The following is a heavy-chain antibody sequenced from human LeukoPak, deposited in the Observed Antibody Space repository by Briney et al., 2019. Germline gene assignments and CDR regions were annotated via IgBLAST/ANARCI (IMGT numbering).Heavy chain of an antibody. CDR1: GFTFSSYS. CDR3: ARRIDVDDY. D-gene: IGHD3-10*02. V-gene: IGHV3-21*01. J-gene: IGHJ4*02. CDR2: ISSSSSYI. Sequence: GGSLRLSCAASGFTFSSYSMNWVRQAPGKGLEWVSSISSSSSYIYYADSVKGRFTISRDNAKNSLYLEINSLRAEDTAVYYCARRIDVDDYWGQGTLVTVSS.